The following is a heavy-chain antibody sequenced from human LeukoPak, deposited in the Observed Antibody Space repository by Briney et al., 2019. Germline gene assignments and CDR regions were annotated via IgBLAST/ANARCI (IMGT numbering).Heavy chain of an antibody. Sequence: SETLSLTCTVSGGSISSYYWSWIRQPPGKGLEWIGEINHSGSTNYNPSLKSRVSISVDTSKNQFSLKVTSVTAADTAVYYCAREWQYQFDSWGQGSLVTVSS. CDR2: INHSGST. V-gene: IGHV4-34*01. CDR3: AREWQYQFDS. J-gene: IGHJ4*02. CDR1: GGSISSYY. D-gene: IGHD2-8*01.